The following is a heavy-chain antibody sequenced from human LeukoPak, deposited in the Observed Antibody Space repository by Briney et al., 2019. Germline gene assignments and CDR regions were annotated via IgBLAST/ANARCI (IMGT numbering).Heavy chain of an antibody. V-gene: IGHV4-34*01. D-gene: IGHD2-2*02. CDR2: INHSGST. Sequence: PSETLSLTCAVYGGSFSGYYWSWIRHPPGEGLGWSGEINHSGSTTNNPSPKSRVTISLDTSTNQFCLKLSSVTAADTAVYYCARGPNTYRYCSSTSCHKLGGRFDPWGQGTLVTVSS. CDR3: ARGPNTYRYCSSTSCHKLGGRFDP. J-gene: IGHJ5*02. CDR1: GGSFSGYY.